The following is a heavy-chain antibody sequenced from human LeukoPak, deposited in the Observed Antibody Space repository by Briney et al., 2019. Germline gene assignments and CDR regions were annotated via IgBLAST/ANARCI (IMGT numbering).Heavy chain of an antibody. CDR3: ARDRAIQLFDY. V-gene: IGHV3-21*01. CDR2: ITSSSSYI. D-gene: IGHD5-18*01. CDR1: GFTLSRYS. Sequence: GGSLRLSCAASGFTLSRYSMNWVRQAPGKGLEWVSSITSSSSYIYFADSLKGRFTISRDNAKNSLYLQMNSLRAEDTAVYYCARDRAIQLFDYWGQGTLVTVSS. J-gene: IGHJ4*02.